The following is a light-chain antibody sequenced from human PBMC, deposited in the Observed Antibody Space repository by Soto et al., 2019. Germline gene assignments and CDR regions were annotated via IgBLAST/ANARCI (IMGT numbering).Light chain of an antibody. CDR1: QNIYSN. CDR3: LQYHNLWA. V-gene: IGKV3-15*01. J-gene: IGKJ1*01. Sequence: IVMTQSPAILSVSPGERATLSCRASQNIYSNVAWYQQRPGQAPRLLIYRASTRATGIPARFSGSGSGTEFTLTISSLQSEDFTVYSCLQYHNLWAFGQGTKVEIK. CDR2: RAS.